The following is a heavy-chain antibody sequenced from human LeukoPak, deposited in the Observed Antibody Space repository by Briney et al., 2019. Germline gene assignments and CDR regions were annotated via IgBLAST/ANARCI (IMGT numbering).Heavy chain of an antibody. CDR3: AKGVRVTIFGVVKTPFDY. J-gene: IGHJ4*02. CDR2: ISGDGSST. Sequence: TGGSLRLSCAASGFTFSSYWMHWVRQAPGKGLLWVSRISGDGSSTSYADSVKGRFTVSRDNAKNTLCLEISSLRAEDTAVYYCAKGVRVTIFGVVKTPFDYWGQGTLVTVSS. V-gene: IGHV3-74*01. CDR1: GFTFSSYW. D-gene: IGHD3-3*01.